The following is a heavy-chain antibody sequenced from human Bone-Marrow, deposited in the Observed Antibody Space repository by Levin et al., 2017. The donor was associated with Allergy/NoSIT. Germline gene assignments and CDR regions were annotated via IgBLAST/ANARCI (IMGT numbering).Heavy chain of an antibody. CDR3: ARDLGRPVTSESCWFDP. V-gene: IGHV4-39*07. CDR1: GGSISSSSYY. J-gene: IGHJ5*02. Sequence: SQTLSLTCTVSGGSISSSSYYWGWIRQPPGKGLEWIGSIYYSGSTYYNPSLKSRVTISVDTSKNQFSLKLSSVTAADTAVYYCARDLGRPVTSESCWFDPWGQGTLVTVSS. CDR2: IYYSGST. D-gene: IGHD5-18*01.